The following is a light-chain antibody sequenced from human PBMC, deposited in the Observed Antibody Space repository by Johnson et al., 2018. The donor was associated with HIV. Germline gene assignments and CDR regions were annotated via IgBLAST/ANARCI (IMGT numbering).Light chain of an antibody. CDR2: KNN. J-gene: IGLJ1*01. Sequence: QSVLTQPPSVSAAPGQKVTISCSGSSSTIGNNYVSWYQVLPGAAPKLLIYKNNERDLGRTEREPGPKPGTAATGGTPGEERGDEADYYCGTWDTSLSAGGVFGTGTKVTVL. V-gene: IGLV1-51*02. CDR3: GTWDTSLSAGGV. CDR1: SSTIGNNY.